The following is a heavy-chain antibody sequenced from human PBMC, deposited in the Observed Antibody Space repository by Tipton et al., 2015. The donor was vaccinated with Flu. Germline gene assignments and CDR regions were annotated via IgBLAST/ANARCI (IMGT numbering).Heavy chain of an antibody. CDR2: IYYSGST. J-gene: IGHJ3*02. CDR3: AAHCSGGSCSHAFDI. CDR1: GGSISSYY. V-gene: IGHV4-59*01. Sequence: LRLSCTVSGGSISSYYWSWIRQPPGKGLEWIGYIYYSGSTNYNPSLKSRVTISVDTSKNQFSLKLSAVTAADTAVYYCAAHCSGGSCSHAFDIWGQGTMVTVSP. D-gene: IGHD2-15*01.